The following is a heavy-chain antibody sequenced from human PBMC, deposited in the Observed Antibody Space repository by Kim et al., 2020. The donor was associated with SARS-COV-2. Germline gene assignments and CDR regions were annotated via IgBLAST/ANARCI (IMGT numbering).Heavy chain of an antibody. V-gene: IGHV4-31*03. CDR2: ISYSGNT. CDR1: GGSISSKDYY. Sequence: SETLSLICTVSGGSISSKDYYWSWIRQHPGKGPEWIGFISYSGNTNYNPSLKSRVSISLDTSENHFSLKLSSVTAADTAVYFCARSPAYHGFDPWGQGILVSVSS. J-gene: IGHJ5*02. CDR3: ARSPAYHGFDP. D-gene: IGHD2-21*01.